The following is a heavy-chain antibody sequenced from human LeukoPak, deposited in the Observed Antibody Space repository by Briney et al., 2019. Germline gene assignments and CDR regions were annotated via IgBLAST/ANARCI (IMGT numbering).Heavy chain of an antibody. Sequence: PGGSLRLSCAASGFTFSSYEMSWVRQAPGKGLEWVSYISSSGSTIYYADSVKGRFTISRDNAKNSLYLQMNSLRAEDTAVYYCAPGSSSGWYGRLDYWGQGTLVTVSS. CDR3: APGSSSGWYGRLDY. CDR1: GFTFSSYE. J-gene: IGHJ4*02. V-gene: IGHV3-48*03. CDR2: ISSSGSTI. D-gene: IGHD6-19*01.